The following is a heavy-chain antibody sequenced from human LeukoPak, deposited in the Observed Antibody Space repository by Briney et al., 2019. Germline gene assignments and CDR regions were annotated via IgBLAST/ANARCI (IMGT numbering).Heavy chain of an antibody. CDR3: AKGSAAGRPYYFDY. D-gene: IGHD6-25*01. V-gene: IGHV3-23*01. Sequence: QAGGSLRLSCAASGFIFSNYAMSWVRQAPGKGLEWVSAIDNSGAYTWYADSVKGRFTISKDSSSTILYLQMNSLRAEDAAVYFCAKGSAAGRPYYFDYWGQGTLVTDSS. J-gene: IGHJ4*02. CDR2: IDNSGAYT. CDR1: GFIFSNYA.